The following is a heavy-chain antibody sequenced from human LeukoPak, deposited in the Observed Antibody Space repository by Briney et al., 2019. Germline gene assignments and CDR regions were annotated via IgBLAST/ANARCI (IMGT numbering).Heavy chain of an antibody. D-gene: IGHD2-2*01. CDR1: GGSISSSSYY. CDR3: ARTSSYYYYAMDV. J-gene: IGHJ6*02. CDR2: IYYSGSS. Sequence: SETLSLTCTVSGGSISSSSYYWSWIRQPPGKGLEWIGYIYYSGSSNYNPSLKSRVTISVDTSKNLFSLKLSSVTAADTAIYYCARTSSYYYYAMDVWGQGTTVTVSS. V-gene: IGHV4-61*01.